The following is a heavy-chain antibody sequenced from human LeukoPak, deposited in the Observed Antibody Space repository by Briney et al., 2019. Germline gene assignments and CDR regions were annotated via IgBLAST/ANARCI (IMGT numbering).Heavy chain of an antibody. D-gene: IGHD6-19*01. CDR1: GYTFTAYY. CDR3: ATAPLNGYNSGWYSFDY. CDR2: VNPNSGGT. V-gene: IGHV1-2*02. Sequence: ASVKVSCKASGYTFTAYYMHWVRQAPGQRLEWMGWVNPNSGGTNYAQKFQDRVTMTRDTSISTAYMELHRLRSDDTAVYYRATAPLNGYNSGWYSFDYWGQGALVTVSS. J-gene: IGHJ4*02.